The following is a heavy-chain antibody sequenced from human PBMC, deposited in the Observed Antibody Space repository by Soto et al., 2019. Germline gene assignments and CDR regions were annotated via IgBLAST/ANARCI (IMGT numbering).Heavy chain of an antibody. J-gene: IGHJ4*02. CDR2: ISYDGSIN. D-gene: IGHD3-22*01. CDR3: ARGVSSGWSDFHY. CDR1: GFTFSSYG. Sequence: QVQLVESGGGVVQPGRSLRLSCAASGFTFSSYGMHWVRQAPGKGLEWVTVISYDGSINYYADSVKGRFTISRDNSRNTLSLQMNSLGTADTAVYYCARGVSSGWSDFHYWGQGTLVTVPS. V-gene: IGHV3-30*03.